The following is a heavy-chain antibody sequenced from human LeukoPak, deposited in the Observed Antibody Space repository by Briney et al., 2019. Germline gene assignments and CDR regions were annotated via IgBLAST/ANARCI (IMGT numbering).Heavy chain of an antibody. CDR2: AYYTGIT. Sequence: PSETLSLTCTLSGGSLTTNTFYWGWIRQPPGKGLEWIGTAYYTGITHYNPSLKSRITISVDTSKNHFSLNLTSVTAADTAVYFCARHGILTDHSIRYWGQGLLVTVSS. CDR1: GGSLTTNTFY. CDR3: ARHGILTDHSIRY. D-gene: IGHD3-9*01. J-gene: IGHJ4*02. V-gene: IGHV4-39*01.